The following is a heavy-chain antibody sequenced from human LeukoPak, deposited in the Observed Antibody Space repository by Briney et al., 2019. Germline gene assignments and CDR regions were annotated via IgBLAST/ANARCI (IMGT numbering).Heavy chain of an antibody. CDR1: GFTVSSNY. J-gene: IGHJ4*02. V-gene: IGHV3-66*01. CDR3: ARVKGIVAARHFDY. Sequence: GGSLRLSCAASGFTVSSNYMSWVRQAPGKGLEWVSLIYSGGTTYYADSVKGRFTISRDNAKNSLYLQMNSLRAEDTAVYYCARVKGIVAARHFDYWGQGTLVTVSS. D-gene: IGHD6-13*01. CDR2: IYSGGTT.